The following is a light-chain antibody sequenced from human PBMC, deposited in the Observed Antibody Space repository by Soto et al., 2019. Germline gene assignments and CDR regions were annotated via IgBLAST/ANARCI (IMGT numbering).Light chain of an antibody. J-gene: IGKJ2*01. CDR2: DAS. CDR3: QQYDNLYYT. CDR1: QDISNY. Sequence: DIQMTQSPSSLSASVGDRVTITCQASQDISNYLNWYQQKPGKAPKLLIYDASNLETGVPSRFSGSGSGTDFTFTISSLQHEDIETYYCQQYDNLYYTFRQGTKV. V-gene: IGKV1-33*01.